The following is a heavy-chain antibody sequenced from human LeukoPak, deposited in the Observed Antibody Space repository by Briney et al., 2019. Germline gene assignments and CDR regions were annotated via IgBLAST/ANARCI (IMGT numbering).Heavy chain of an antibody. V-gene: IGHV3-30*18. CDR1: GFTISSYG. D-gene: IGHD3-10*01. Sequence: GRSLRLSCAVSGFTISSYGMHWVRQAPGKGLEWVAVISYDGSNKYYADSVKGRFTISRDNSKNTLYLQMNGLRAEDTAAYYCAKSMVRGVIGPQYGMDVWGKGTTVTVSS. CDR2: ISYDGSNK. J-gene: IGHJ6*04. CDR3: AKSMVRGVIGPQYGMDV.